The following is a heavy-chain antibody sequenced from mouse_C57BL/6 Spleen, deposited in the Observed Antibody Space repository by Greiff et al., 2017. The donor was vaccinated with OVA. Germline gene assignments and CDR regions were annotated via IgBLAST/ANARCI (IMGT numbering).Heavy chain of an antibody. D-gene: IGHD4-1*01. CDR1: GFNITNTY. Sequence: VQLQQSVAELVRPGASVKLSCTASGFNITNTYMHWVKQRPEQGLEWIGRIDPANGNTNYAPKFQGKATITADTSSNTAYLQLSSLTSEDTATYYCTRTGTGGRDYWGQGTTLTVSA. V-gene: IGHV14-3*01. J-gene: IGHJ2*01. CDR2: IDPANGNT. CDR3: TRTGTGGRDY.